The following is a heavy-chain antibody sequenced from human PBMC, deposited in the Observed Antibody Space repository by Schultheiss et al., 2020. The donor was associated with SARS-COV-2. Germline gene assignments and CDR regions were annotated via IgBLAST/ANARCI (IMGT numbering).Heavy chain of an antibody. J-gene: IGHJ6*02. V-gene: IGHV4-31*03. Sequence: SETLSLTCTVSGGSISSGGYYWSWIRQHPGKGLEWIGYIYYSGSTYYNPSLKSRVTISVDTSKNQFSLKLSSVTAADTAVYYCARDFTAAAGGKYYYYYGMDVWGQGTTVTVSS. CDR3: ARDFTAAAGGKYYYYYGMDV. CDR2: IYYSGST. D-gene: IGHD6-13*01. CDR1: GGSISSGGYY.